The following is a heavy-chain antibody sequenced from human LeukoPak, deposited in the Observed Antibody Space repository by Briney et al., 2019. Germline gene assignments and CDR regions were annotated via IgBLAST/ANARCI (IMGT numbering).Heavy chain of an antibody. CDR3: ARHFTPIVVVPAATNWFDP. D-gene: IGHD2-2*01. CDR2: IYYSGST. CDR1: GGSISSSSYY. V-gene: IGHV4-39*01. Sequence: ASETLSLTCTVSGGSISSSSYYWGWIRQPPGKGLEWIGSIYYSGSTYYNPSLKSRVTISVDTSKNQFSLKLSSVTAADTAVYYCARHFTPIVVVPAATNWFDPWGQGTLVTVSS. J-gene: IGHJ5*02.